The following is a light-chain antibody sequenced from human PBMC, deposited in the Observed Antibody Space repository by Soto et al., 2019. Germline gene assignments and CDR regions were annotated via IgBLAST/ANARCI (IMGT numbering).Light chain of an antibody. J-gene: IGLJ2*01. CDR1: SGYSNYK. V-gene: IGLV9-49*01. CDR3: GADHGSGSNFVYLV. CDR2: VGTGGIVG. Sequence: QSVLTQPPSASASLGASVTLTCTLSSGYSNYKVDWYQQRPGKGPRFVMRVGTGGIVGSKGDGIPDRFSVLGSCLNRYLTIKNIQEEDESDYHCGADHGSGSNFVYLVFGGGTKVTVL.